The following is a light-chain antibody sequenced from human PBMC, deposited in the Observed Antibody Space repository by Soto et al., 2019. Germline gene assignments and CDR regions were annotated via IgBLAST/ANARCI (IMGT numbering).Light chain of an antibody. CDR3: CSYTGSSGDV. CDR1: STDVGNYNL. J-gene: IGLJ1*01. V-gene: IGLV2-14*02. Sequence: QSVLTQPASVSGSPGQSITISCTGTSTDVGNYNLVSWYQQHPGKAPKLIIYATRKRPSGVSDRYSGSKSGNTASLTISGLQAEDEANYYCCSYTGSSGDVFGTGTKLTVL. CDR2: ATR.